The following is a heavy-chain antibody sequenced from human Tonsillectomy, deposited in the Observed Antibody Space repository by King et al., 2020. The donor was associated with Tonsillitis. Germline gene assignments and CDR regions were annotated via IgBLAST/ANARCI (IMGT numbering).Heavy chain of an antibody. J-gene: IGHJ4*02. V-gene: IGHV4-61*02. D-gene: IGHD3-9*01. CDR3: AREMLLYDILTGYSHYYFDY. Sequence: QLQESGPGLVKPSQTLSLTCTVSGGSISSGNYYWHWIRQPAGKGLEWIGRIYISGSTNYNPSLRSRVTMSVDTSKNQFSLKLSSVTAADTAVYYCAREMLLYDILTGYSHYYFDYWGQGTLVTVSS. CDR2: IYISGST. CDR1: GGSISSGNYY.